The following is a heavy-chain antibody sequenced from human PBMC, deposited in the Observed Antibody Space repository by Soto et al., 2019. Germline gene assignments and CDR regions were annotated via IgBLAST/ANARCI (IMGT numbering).Heavy chain of an antibody. D-gene: IGHD3-10*02. CDR1: GFTFSSYA. J-gene: IGHJ4*02. CDR3: AKDSNVFGEFPVAFDY. CDR2: ISGSGGST. Sequence: PGGSLRLSCAASGFTFSSYAMSWVRQAPGKGLEWVSAISGSGGSTYYADSVKGRFTISRDNSKNTLYLQMNSLRAEDTAVYYCAKDSNVFGEFPVAFDYWGQGTLVTVSS. V-gene: IGHV3-23*01.